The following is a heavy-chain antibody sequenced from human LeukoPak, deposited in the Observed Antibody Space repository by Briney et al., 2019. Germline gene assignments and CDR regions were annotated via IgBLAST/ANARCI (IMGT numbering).Heavy chain of an antibody. CDR1: GDSISSYY. CDR2: IYYSGST. Sequence: PSETLSLTCTVSGDSISSYYWSWIRQPPGKGLEWIGYIYYSGSTNYNPSLKSRVTISVDTSKNQFSLKLSSVTAADTAMYYCARNIVVVPTVTGAFDVWGQGTMVTVSP. CDR3: ARNIVVVPTVTGAFDV. V-gene: IGHV4-59*08. J-gene: IGHJ3*01. D-gene: IGHD2-2*01.